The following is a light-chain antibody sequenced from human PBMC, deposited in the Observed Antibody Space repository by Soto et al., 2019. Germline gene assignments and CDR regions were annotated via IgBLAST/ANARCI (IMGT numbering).Light chain of an antibody. J-gene: IGKJ5*01. CDR1: QSVASRN. CDR3: QQRNIWPPVT. V-gene: IGKV3-11*01. Sequence: EIVLTQSPGTLSLSPGEIAILYCSASQSVASRNLAWYQQKPGQAPRLLIYDASNRATGIPARFSGSGSGTDFTLTISSLEPEDFAVYYCQQRNIWPPVTFGQGTRLEIK. CDR2: DAS.